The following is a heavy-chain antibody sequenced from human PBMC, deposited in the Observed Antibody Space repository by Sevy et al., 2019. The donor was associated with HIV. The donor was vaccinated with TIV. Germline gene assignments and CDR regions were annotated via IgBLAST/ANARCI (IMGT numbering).Heavy chain of an antibody. CDR3: EIEANAFGI. Sequence: ASVNVSCKASGYTFTSYGISWVRQAPGQGLEWMGWISAYNGNTNYAQKLQGIDTMTTDTSTSTAYMELRSLRSDDTAVYYAEIEANAFGIWGQGTMVSGSS. CDR2: ISAYNGNT. V-gene: IGHV1-18*01. J-gene: IGHJ3*02. CDR1: GYTFTSYG.